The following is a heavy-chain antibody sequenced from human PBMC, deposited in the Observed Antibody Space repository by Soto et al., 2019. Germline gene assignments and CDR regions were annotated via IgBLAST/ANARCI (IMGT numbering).Heavy chain of an antibody. V-gene: IGHV4-34*01. CDR2: INHSGST. CDR1: GGSFSGYY. CDR3: ARVHIQAQLLLFDP. Sequence: NPSETLSLTCAVYGGSFSGYYWSWIRQPPGKGLEWIGEINHSGSTNYNPSLKSRVTISVDTSKNQFSLKLSSVTAADTAVYYCARVHIQAQLLLFDPWGQGTLVTVSS. D-gene: IGHD2-2*01. J-gene: IGHJ5*02.